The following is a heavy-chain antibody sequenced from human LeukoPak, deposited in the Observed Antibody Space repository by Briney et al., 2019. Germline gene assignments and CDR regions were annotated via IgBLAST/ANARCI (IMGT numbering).Heavy chain of an antibody. J-gene: IGHJ4*02. D-gene: IGHD2-21*02. Sequence: ASVKVSCKVSGYTLTELSMHWVRQAPGKGLEWMGGFDPEDGETIYAQKFQGRVTMTEDTSTDTAYMELSSLRSEDTAVYYCAISKGLLLSLDYWGQGTLVTVSS. CDR3: AISKGLLLSLDY. V-gene: IGHV1-24*01. CDR2: FDPEDGET. CDR1: GYTLTELS.